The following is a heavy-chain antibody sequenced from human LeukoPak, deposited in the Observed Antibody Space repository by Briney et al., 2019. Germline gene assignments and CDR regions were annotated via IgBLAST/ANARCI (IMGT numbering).Heavy chain of an antibody. CDR1: GFTFSSYA. J-gene: IGHJ3*02. CDR2: ISSSGSTI. D-gene: IGHD1-26*01. V-gene: IGHV3-48*03. CDR3: ARVVRDAFDI. Sequence: GGSLRLSCAASGFTFSSYAMSWVRQAPGKGLEWVSYISSSGSTIYYADSVKGRFTISRDNAKNSLYLQMNSLRAEDTAVYYCARVVRDAFDIWGQGTMVTVSS.